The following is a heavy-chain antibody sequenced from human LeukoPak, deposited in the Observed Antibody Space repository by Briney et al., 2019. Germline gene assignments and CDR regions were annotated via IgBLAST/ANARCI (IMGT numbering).Heavy chain of an antibody. CDR3: ARDGDILTGALDY. J-gene: IGHJ4*02. CDR1: GYTFSNYF. CDR2: IGGST. D-gene: IGHD3-9*01. V-gene: IGHV1-46*01. Sequence: ASVKVSCKASGYTFSNYFIHWVRQAAGQGGEWMGIIGGSTNYAQKFQGRGTMTRDTSTSTVYMELSSLRSDDTAVYYCARDGDILTGALDYWGQAALLTLSS.